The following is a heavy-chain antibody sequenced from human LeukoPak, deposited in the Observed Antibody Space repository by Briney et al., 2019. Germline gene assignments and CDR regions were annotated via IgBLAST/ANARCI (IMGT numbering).Heavy chain of an antibody. J-gene: IGHJ3*02. D-gene: IGHD5-18*01. CDR1: GGSISSSSYY. Sequence: PSETLSLTCTVSGGSISSSSYYWGWIRQHPGKGLEWIGYIYYSGSSYYNPSLRSRVTISVDTSKNHFSLKLSSVTAADTAVYYCARRFVDTAIDAFDIWGQGTMVTVSS. CDR3: ARRFVDTAIDAFDI. CDR2: IYYSGSS. V-gene: IGHV4-31*03.